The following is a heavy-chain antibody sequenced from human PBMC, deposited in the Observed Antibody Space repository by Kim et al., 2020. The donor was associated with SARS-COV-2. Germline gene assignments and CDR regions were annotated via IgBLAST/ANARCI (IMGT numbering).Heavy chain of an antibody. V-gene: IGHV3-74*01. Sequence: GGSLRLSCAASGFTFSSYWMHWVRQAPGKGLVWVSRINSDGSSTSYADSVKGRFTISRDNAKNTLYLQMNSLRAEDTAVYYCAREGYGWVYYDSSGYYYPYGMDVWGQGTTVTVSS. J-gene: IGHJ6*02. CDR3: AREGYGWVYYDSSGYYYPYGMDV. D-gene: IGHD3-22*01. CDR2: INSDGSST. CDR1: GFTFSSYW.